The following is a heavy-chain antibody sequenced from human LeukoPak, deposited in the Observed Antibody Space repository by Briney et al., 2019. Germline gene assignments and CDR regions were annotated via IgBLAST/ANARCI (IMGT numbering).Heavy chain of an antibody. CDR2: IRSKANSYAT. Sequence: GGSLRLSCAASGFPFSGSAMHWVRQASGKGLEWVGRIRSKANSYATTYAASVTGRFTISRDDSKNTAYLQMNSLKTEDTAVYYCTRPSGTYYKTLGDYYYYGMDVWGQGTTVTVSS. CDR1: GFPFSGSA. D-gene: IGHD3-10*01. CDR3: TRPSGTYYKTLGDYYYYGMDV. V-gene: IGHV3-73*01. J-gene: IGHJ6*02.